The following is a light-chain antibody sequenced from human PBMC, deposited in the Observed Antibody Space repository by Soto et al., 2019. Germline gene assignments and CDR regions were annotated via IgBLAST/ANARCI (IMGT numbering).Light chain of an antibody. Sequence: EIVLTQFPATLSLSPGDGATLSCRASQSVSSYLAWYQQKRGQAPRLLIYDSSNRATGIPARFSGSGSGTDFSLIISSLEPEDFAVYYCQQRSDWPLTFGPGTKVDIK. CDR1: QSVSSY. CDR3: QQRSDWPLT. J-gene: IGKJ3*01. CDR2: DSS. V-gene: IGKV3-11*01.